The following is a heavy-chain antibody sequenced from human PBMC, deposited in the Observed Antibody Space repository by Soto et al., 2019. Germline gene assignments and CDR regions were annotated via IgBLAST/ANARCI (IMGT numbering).Heavy chain of an antibody. CDR3: TGLWFGEIYNY. CDR2: IKKKNDGGTT. J-gene: IGHJ4*01. V-gene: IGHV3-15*07. Sequence: EVELVESGGGLVKPGGSLTLSCAASGFSFKNSWMNWVRQAPGKGLEWVGRIKKKNDGGTTEYAAFVKGRFTSSRDASENTLYLHMNGLKTEDTGVYFCTGLWFGEIYNYWGQGSLVTLSS. CDR1: GFSFKNSW. D-gene: IGHD3-10*01.